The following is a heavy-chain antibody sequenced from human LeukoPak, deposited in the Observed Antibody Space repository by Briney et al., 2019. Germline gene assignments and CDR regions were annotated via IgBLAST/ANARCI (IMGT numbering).Heavy chain of an antibody. D-gene: IGHD3-22*01. CDR3: ARDYYDSSGYYAHYY. J-gene: IGHJ4*02. CDR1: GFTFSSYA. Sequence: GGSLRLSCAASGFTFSSYAIYWVRQAPGKWLEWVALISYDGSSNYYADSVKGRFTISRDNSKNTLYLEINGLRPEDTAVYYCARDYYDSSGYYAHYYWGQGTLVTVSS. V-gene: IGHV3-30-3*01. CDR2: ISYDGSSN.